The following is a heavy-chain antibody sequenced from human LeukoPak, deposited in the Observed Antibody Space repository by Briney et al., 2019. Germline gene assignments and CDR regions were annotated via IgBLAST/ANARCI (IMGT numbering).Heavy chain of an antibody. CDR1: GYIFTSYA. J-gene: IGHJ4*02. Sequence: GSVKVSRKASGYIFTSYAIQWVRPAPGQRLEWMGWINAGNGNTRYSEKFQDKITITSDKSATTIYMELSSLTSEDTAVYYCARDKVLTGYRQLFDYWGQGTLVTVSS. CDR3: ARDKVLTGYRQLFDY. CDR2: INAGNGNT. D-gene: IGHD3-9*01. V-gene: IGHV1-3*01.